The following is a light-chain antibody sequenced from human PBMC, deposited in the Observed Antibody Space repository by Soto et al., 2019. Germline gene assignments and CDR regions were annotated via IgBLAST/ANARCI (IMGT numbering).Light chain of an antibody. Sequence: DIVMTQSPLSLPVTPGEPASISCRSSQSLLHSNGYNYLDWYLQKPGQSPQLRLYLGSNRASGVPDRFRGSGSGTDVTLKISRVEAEDVGVYYCMQALQTPYTFGQGTKLEIK. V-gene: IGKV2-28*01. CDR3: MQALQTPYT. CDR2: LGS. J-gene: IGKJ2*01. CDR1: QSLLHSNGYNY.